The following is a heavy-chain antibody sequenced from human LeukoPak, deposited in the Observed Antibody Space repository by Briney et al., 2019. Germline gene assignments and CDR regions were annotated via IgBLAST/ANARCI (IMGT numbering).Heavy chain of an antibody. CDR1: GYTFTSYA. CDR3: ARDGPGAPYYYYYYGMDV. CDR2: INAGNGNT. D-gene: IGHD3-10*01. V-gene: IGHV1-3*01. Sequence: ASVKVSCKASGYTFTSYAMHWVRQAPGQRLEWMGWINAGNGNTKYSQKFQGRVTITRDTSASTAYMELSSLRSEDTAVYCCARDGPGAPYYYYYYGMDVWGQGTTVTVSS. J-gene: IGHJ6*02.